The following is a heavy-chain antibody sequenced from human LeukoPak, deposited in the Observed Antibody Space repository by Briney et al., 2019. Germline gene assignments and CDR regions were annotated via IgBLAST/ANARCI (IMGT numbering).Heavy chain of an antibody. CDR3: ARVGDGDAPDY. CDR2: IYHSGST. V-gene: IGHV4-4*02. D-gene: IGHD4-17*01. CDR1: GGSISSSNW. Sequence: SETLSLTCTVSGGSISSSNWWSWVRQPPGKGLEWIGEIYHSGSTNYNPSLKSRVTISVDKSKNQFSLKLSSVTAADPAVYYCARVGDGDAPDYWGQGTLVTVSS. J-gene: IGHJ4*02.